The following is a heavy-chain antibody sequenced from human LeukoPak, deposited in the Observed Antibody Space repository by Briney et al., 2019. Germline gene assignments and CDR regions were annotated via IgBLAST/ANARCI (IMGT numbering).Heavy chain of an antibody. CDR2: IYHSGRS. CDR1: GDSISNGVKY. J-gene: IGHJ4*02. D-gene: IGHD3-16*02. CDR3: ARVRYRLGSLDYFDY. Sequence: SSETLSLTCTVSGDSISNGVKYWSWIRQHPGRGLEWIGYIYHSGRSYYNPSLKSRITMSVDTSKNQFSLNLSSVTAADTAVYYCARVRYRLGSLDYFDYWGQGTLVTVSS. V-gene: IGHV4-31*03.